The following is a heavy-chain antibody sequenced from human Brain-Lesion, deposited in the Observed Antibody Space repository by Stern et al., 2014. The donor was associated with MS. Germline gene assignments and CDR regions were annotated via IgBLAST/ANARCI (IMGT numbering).Heavy chain of an antibody. D-gene: IGHD2-2*01. Sequence: QVQLQESGPGLVKPSQTLSLSCTVSGGSISSGGYYWSWIRQPAGKGLEWIGRIFNSGSTSYNPSLKSRFTISIAPSKNQFSLRLTSMTAADTAVYYCARGRVVPGFQYYATDVWGQGTTVIVSS. J-gene: IGHJ6*02. CDR2: IFNSGST. V-gene: IGHV4-61*02. CDR3: ARGRVVPGFQYYATDV. CDR1: GGSISSGGYY.